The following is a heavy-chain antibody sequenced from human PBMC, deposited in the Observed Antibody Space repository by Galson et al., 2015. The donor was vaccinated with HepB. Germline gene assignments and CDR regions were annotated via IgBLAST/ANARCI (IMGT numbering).Heavy chain of an antibody. Sequence: QSGAEVKKPGESLKISCKGSGYSFTSYWIGWVRQMPGKGLEWMGIIYPGDSDTRYSPSFQGQVTISADKSISTAYLQWSSLKASDTAMYYCARHGDGQQLTRRTGDYYYYMDVWGKGTTVTVSS. V-gene: IGHV5-51*01. J-gene: IGHJ6*03. D-gene: IGHD6-13*01. CDR3: ARHGDGQQLTRRTGDYYYYMDV. CDR1: GYSFTSYW. CDR2: IYPGDSDT.